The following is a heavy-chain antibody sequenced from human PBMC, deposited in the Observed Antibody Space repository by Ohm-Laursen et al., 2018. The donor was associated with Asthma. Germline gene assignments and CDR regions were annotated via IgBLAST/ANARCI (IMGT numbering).Heavy chain of an antibody. V-gene: IGHV3-48*01. CDR1: GFYFSSYS. J-gene: IGHJ4*02. CDR3: VRAPDYFSLFDF. CDR2: ITSGSDII. Sequence: SLRLSCSASGFYFSSYSMHWVRQAPGKGPEWLAFITSGSDIIHYAESVEGRFTISRDNAKKSLYLQMKSLRVEDTAVYYCVRAPDYFSLFDFWGQGTLVTVSS. D-gene: IGHD1-14*01.